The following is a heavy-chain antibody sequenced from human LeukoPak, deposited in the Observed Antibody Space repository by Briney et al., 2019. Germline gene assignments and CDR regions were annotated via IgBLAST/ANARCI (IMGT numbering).Heavy chain of an antibody. CDR2: ISGSDSST. CDR1: GFTFSSYG. V-gene: IGHV3-23*01. J-gene: IGHJ4*02. D-gene: IGHD2-15*01. Sequence: GGSLRLSCAASGFTFSSYGMSWVRQAPGKGLEWVSGISGSDSSTYYADSVKGRFTISRDNSKNTLYLQMNSLRAEDTAVYYCARYCSGGSCYNEDYWGQGTLVTVSS. CDR3: ARYCSGGSCYNEDY.